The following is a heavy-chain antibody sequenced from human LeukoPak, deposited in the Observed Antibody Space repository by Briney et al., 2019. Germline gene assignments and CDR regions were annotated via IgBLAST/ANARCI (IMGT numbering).Heavy chain of an antibody. Sequence: SQTLSLTCTVSGGSISSGSYYWSWIRQPAGKGLEWIGRIYTSGSTNYNPSLKSRVTISVDTSKNQFSLKLSSVTAAGTAVYYCARACSSTSCYTWDAFDIWGQGTMVTVSS. D-gene: IGHD2-2*02. CDR3: ARACSSTSCYTWDAFDI. CDR2: IYTSGST. V-gene: IGHV4-61*02. CDR1: GGSISSGSYY. J-gene: IGHJ3*02.